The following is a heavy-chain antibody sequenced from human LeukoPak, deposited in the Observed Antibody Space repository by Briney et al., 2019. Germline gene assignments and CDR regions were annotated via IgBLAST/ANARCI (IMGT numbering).Heavy chain of an antibody. J-gene: IGHJ4*02. CDR1: GFTFSSYA. V-gene: IGHV3-23*01. CDR2: LSGSGVNT. CDR3: AKDYFSGN. Sequence: GGSLRLSCAASGFTFSSYAMSWVRQAPGKGLEWVSTLSGSGVNTYYADSVKGRFTISRDNSKNTLYLQMNSLRAEDTAVYYCAKDYFSGNWGQGTLVTVSS. D-gene: IGHD3-10*01.